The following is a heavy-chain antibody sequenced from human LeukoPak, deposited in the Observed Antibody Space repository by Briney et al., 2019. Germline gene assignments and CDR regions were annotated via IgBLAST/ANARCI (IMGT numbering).Heavy chain of an antibody. CDR3: AKLTTAAAGLFDY. Sequence: GGYLRLSCAASGFTFSTYAMSWVRQAPGKGLEWASGISGSGHRTYYADSLKGRFTISRDNSKSTLYLQMNSLTAEDTAVYYCAKLTTAAAGLFDYWGQGTLVTVSS. D-gene: IGHD6-25*01. CDR2: ISGSGHRT. J-gene: IGHJ4*02. V-gene: IGHV3-23*01. CDR1: GFTFSTYA.